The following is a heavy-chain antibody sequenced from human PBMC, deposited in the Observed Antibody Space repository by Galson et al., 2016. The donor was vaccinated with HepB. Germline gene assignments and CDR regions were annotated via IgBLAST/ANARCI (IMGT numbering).Heavy chain of an antibody. Sequence: QSGAEVKKPGESLKISCKGSGYSFTSYWIGWVRQMPGKGLEWMGIIYPGDSDTRYRPSFQGQVTISADKSTSTAYLQWSSLKATDTAKYYGARRGMATVTRGGDWYFDIWGRGTLVTVSS. CDR2: IYPGDSDT. V-gene: IGHV5-51*01. CDR1: GYSFTSYW. D-gene: IGHD4-17*01. CDR3: ARRGMATVTRGGDWYFDI. J-gene: IGHJ2*01.